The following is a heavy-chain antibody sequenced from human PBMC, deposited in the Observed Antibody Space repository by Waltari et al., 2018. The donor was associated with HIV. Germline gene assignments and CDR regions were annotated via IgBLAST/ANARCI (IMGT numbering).Heavy chain of an antibody. Sequence: EGELVESGGGLVLPGGSLRLYCAGTGFIFGDYAMCWVRQAPGKGLEWIASTGGAGDDAYYADSVKGRFTISRDHSKKTLHLQMNSLRAEDTAVYYCAKDHFARNSLWDAFDIWGQGTMVTVSS. V-gene: IGHV3-23*04. D-gene: IGHD2-21*01. CDR1: GFIFGDYA. J-gene: IGHJ3*02. CDR2: TGGAGDDA. CDR3: AKDHFARNSLWDAFDI.